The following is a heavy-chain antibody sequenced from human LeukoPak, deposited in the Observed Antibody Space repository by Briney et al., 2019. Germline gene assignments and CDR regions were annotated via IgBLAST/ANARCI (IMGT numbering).Heavy chain of an antibody. CDR1: GGSISSSSYY. D-gene: IGHD4-23*01. V-gene: IGHV4-39*07. Sequence: SETLSLTCTVSGGSISSSSYYWGWIRQPPGKGLEWIGSIYYSGSTYYNPSLKSRVTISVDTSKNRFSLKLSSVTAADTAVYYCATLTGGDDAFDIWGQGTMVTVSS. CDR3: ATLTGGDDAFDI. J-gene: IGHJ3*02. CDR2: IYYSGST.